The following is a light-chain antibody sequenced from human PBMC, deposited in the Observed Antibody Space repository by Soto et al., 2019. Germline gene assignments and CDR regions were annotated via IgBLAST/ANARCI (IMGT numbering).Light chain of an antibody. Sequence: DIQITQSPYSLSASVGDRVTITSQASQDISNYLNWYQQKPGKAPNVLINVASTLRSGVPSRFSGSGSGTDFNLTINSLQPEDFATYFCQQSFTAPLPFGGGTKVAIK. CDR1: QDISNY. J-gene: IGKJ4*01. V-gene: IGKV1-39*01. CDR2: VAS. CDR3: QQSFTAPLP.